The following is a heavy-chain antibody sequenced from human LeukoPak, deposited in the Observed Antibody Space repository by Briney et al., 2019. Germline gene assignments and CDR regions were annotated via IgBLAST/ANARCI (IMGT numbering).Heavy chain of an antibody. J-gene: IGHJ4*02. Sequence: QPGGSLRLSCAASGFAFPGYWMVWVRQAPGKGLEWVASIGKDGSEKAYADSVKDRFTISRDNARNSLYLQMNSLGVEDTAVYYCTRDIVWLRLQNWGQGALVTVSS. CDR3: TRDIVWLRLQN. CDR1: GFAFPGYW. V-gene: IGHV3-7*01. D-gene: IGHD5-12*01. CDR2: IGKDGSEK.